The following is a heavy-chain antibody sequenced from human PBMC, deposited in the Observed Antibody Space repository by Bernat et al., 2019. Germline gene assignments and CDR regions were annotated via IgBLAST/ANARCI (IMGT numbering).Heavy chain of an antibody. CDR3: ARGQLADFWSGYYIWFDP. J-gene: IGHJ5*02. CDR2: INHSGST. V-gene: IGHV4-34*01. Sequence: VQLQQWGAGLLKPSETLSLTCAVYGGSFSGYYWSWIRQPPGKGLEWIGEINHSGSTNYNPSLKSRVTISVDTSKNQFSLKLSSVTAADTAVYYCARGQLADFWSGYYIWFDPWGQGTLVTVSS. D-gene: IGHD3-3*01. CDR1: GGSFSGYY.